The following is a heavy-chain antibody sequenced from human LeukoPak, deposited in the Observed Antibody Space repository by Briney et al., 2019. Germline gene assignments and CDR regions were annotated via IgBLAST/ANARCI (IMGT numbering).Heavy chain of an antibody. CDR2: FDPEDGET. J-gene: IGHJ4*01. CDR1: GYTLTELS. CDR3: ARGDFISSRDYLFFFDY. V-gene: IGHV1-24*01. D-gene: IGHD3-16*01. Sequence: GASVKVSCKVSGYTLTELSMHWVRQAPGKGLEWMGGFDPEDGETIYAQKFQGRVTMTEDTSTDTAYMELSSLRSEDTAVYYCARGDFISSRDYLFFFDYWGQGSLVTVSS.